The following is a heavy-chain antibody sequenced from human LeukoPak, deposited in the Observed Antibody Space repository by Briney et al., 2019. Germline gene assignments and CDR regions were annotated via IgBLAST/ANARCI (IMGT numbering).Heavy chain of an antibody. CDR1: GFTFSSYA. V-gene: IGHV3-23*01. CDR3: PRNTMCSGGSCDYYGMDV. CDR2: ISGSGGST. J-gene: IGHJ6*02. Sequence: PGGSLRLSCAASGFTFSSYAMSSVRQAPGKGLEWVSAISGSGGSTYYADSVKGRFTISRDNSKNTLYLQMNSLRAEDTAVYYCPRNTMCSGGSCDYYGMDVWGQGTTVTVSS. D-gene: IGHD2-15*01.